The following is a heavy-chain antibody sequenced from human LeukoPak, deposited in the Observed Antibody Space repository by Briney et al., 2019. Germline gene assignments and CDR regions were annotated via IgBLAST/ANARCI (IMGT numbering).Heavy chain of an antibody. J-gene: IGHJ6*02. D-gene: IGHD6-13*01. Sequence: GGSLRLSCAASGFNFSSYGMHWVRQAPGKGLEWVAVISYDGSNKYYADSVKGRFTISRDNSKNTLYLQMSSLRAEDTAVYYCAKDNLAAAGSYYYYYYGMDVWGQGTTVTVSS. CDR1: GFNFSSYG. CDR3: AKDNLAAAGSYYYYYYGMDV. CDR2: ISYDGSNK. V-gene: IGHV3-30*18.